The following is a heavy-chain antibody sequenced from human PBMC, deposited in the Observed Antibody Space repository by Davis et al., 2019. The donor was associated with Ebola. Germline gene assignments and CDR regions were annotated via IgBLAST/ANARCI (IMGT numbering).Heavy chain of an antibody. CDR3: ARGCRATVLMGEWYFDL. CDR2: INPNSGGT. D-gene: IGHD4-23*01. V-gene: IGHV1-2*04. Sequence: AASVKVSCKASGGTFSSYAISWVRQAPGRGLEWMGCINPNSGGTNYAQKFQGWVTMTRDTSISTAYMELGRLTSDDTAVYYCARGCRATVLMGEWYFDLWGRGTLVTVSS. CDR1: GGTFSSYA. J-gene: IGHJ2*01.